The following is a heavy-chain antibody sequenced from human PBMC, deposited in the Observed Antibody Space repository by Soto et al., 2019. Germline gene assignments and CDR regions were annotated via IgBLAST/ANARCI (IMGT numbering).Heavy chain of an antibody. D-gene: IGHD3-3*02. CDR1: GFSFSSYA. V-gene: IGHV3-23*01. J-gene: IGHJ4*02. Sequence: EVQLLESGGDLVQPGGSLRLSCAASGFSFSSYAMTWVRQAPGKGLEWVSSISGSGANTYYADSVKGRLTMSRDNSKNQRYLQMNSLGAEATAVYYCAIILATKGIGYWGQGTPVTVSS. CDR2: ISGSGANT. CDR3: AIILATKGIGY.